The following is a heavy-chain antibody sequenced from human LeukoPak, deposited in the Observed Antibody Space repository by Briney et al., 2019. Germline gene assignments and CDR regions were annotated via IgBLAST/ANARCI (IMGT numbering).Heavy chain of an antibody. Sequence: PGGSLRLSCAASGFTFSSYTMHWIRQAPGKGLEWVSSISGSNSYIFYADSVKGRFTVSRDNAKDSLYLQMNSLRAEDTAVYYCAKRNNAWDEIDYWGQGTLVTVSS. CDR3: AKRNNAWDEIDY. J-gene: IGHJ4*02. V-gene: IGHV3-21*01. CDR2: ISGSNSYI. D-gene: IGHD1-26*01. CDR1: GFTFSSYT.